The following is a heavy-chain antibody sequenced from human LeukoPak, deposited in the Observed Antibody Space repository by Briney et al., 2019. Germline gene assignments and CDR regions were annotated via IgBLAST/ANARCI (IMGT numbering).Heavy chain of an antibody. CDR3: ARHQWLGPFDS. J-gene: IGHJ4*02. D-gene: IGHD6-19*01. Sequence: SETLSLTCTVFGGSISSSSHYWGWIRQPPGEGLEWIGGIYFSGSTYYSPSLKSRVTISVDPSTNQFSLKPSSVTAADTAVYFCARHQWLGPFDSWGQGTLVTVSS. CDR2: IYFSGST. CDR1: GGSISSSSHY. V-gene: IGHV4-39*01.